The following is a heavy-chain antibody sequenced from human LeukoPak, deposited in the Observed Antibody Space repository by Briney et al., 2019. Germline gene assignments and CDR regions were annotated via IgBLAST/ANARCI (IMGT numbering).Heavy chain of an antibody. D-gene: IGHD5-18*01. CDR1: GGSISSSSYY. J-gene: IGHJ4*02. CDR2: IYYSGSGST. V-gene: IGHV4-61*01. CDR3: ARDRGGYSYGPDFDY. Sequence: SETLSLTCTVSGGSISSSSYYWGWIRQPPGKGLEWIGYIYYSGSGSTNYNPSLKSRVTISVDTSKNQFSLKLSSVTAADTAVYYCARDRGGYSYGPDFDYWGQGTLVTVSS.